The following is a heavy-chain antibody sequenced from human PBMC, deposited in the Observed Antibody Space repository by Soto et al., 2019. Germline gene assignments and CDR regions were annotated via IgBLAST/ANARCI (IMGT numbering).Heavy chain of an antibody. V-gene: IGHV1-18*01. J-gene: IGHJ4*02. Sequence: ASVKVSCKASGYTFTSYGISWVRQAPGQGLEWMGWISAYNGNTNYAQKLQGRVTMTTDTSTSTAYMELRSLRSDDTAVYYCARYQDDFWSGYPRSPYDYWGQGTLVTVSS. D-gene: IGHD3-3*01. CDR2: ISAYNGNT. CDR3: ARYQDDFWSGYPRSPYDY. CDR1: GYTFTSYG.